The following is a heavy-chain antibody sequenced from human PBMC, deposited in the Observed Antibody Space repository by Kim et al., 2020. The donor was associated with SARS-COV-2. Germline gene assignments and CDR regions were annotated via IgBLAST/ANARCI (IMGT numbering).Heavy chain of an antibody. CDR1: GLTFSTYA. J-gene: IGHJ4*02. CDR3: AVNWNLDN. V-gene: IGHV3-23*01. CDR2: ISYNGVGT. D-gene: IGHD1-1*01. Sequence: GGSLRLSCAASGLTFSTYAMSWVRQAPGKGLEWVSYISYNGVGTYYADSVKGRFTISRDNTKNTLDLQMNSLRAEDTAVYYCAVNWNLDNWGQGTLVTVSS.